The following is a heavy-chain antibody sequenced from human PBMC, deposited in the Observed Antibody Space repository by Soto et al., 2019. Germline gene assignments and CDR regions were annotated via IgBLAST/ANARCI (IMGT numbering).Heavy chain of an antibody. Sequence: GGSLRLSCVVSGRTFRSYAMSWVRQAPGKGLEWVSGISGGGAGTYYADSVKGRFTISRDPSTTTLFLDMSSLGAEDTAIYYCAKGRKPDHDAGLCAFDSWCQGVLVTVSS. J-gene: IGHJ4*02. D-gene: IGHD2-2*01. CDR2: ISGGGAGT. CDR1: GRTFRSYA. V-gene: IGHV3-23*01. CDR3: AKGRKPDHDAGLCAFDS.